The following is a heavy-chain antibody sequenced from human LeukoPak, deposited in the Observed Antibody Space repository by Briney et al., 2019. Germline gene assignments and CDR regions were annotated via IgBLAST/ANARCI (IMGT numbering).Heavy chain of an antibody. Sequence: PGGSLRLSCAASGFTFSSYGMHWVRQAPGKGLEWVTLISYDGSNKFYADSVKGRFTISRDNSKNTLYLQMNSLRAEDTAVYYCARGSDPLLIPPAITLDYWGQGTLVTVSS. CDR2: ISYDGSNK. V-gene: IGHV3-30*19. J-gene: IGHJ4*02. D-gene: IGHD3-16*01. CDR1: GFTFSSYG. CDR3: ARGSDPLLIPPAITLDY.